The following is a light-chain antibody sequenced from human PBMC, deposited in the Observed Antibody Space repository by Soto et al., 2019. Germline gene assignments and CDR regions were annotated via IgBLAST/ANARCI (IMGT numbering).Light chain of an antibody. CDR3: QQYNDWPLT. Sequence: EIVMTQSPVTLSVSPGERATLSCRASQSVSSNLAWYQQKPGQAPSLLIYGAFTRVTGIPARFSGTGSRTEFTLTISSLQSEDFALYYCQQYNDWPLTFGQGTKVDI. J-gene: IGKJ1*01. CDR1: QSVSSN. CDR2: GAF. V-gene: IGKV3-15*01.